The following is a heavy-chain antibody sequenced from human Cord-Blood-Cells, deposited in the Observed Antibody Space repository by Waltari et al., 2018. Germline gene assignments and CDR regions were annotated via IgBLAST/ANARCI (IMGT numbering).Heavy chain of an antibody. D-gene: IGHD2-8*01. V-gene: IGHV3-30*02. CDR1: GLTFSSYG. Sequence: QVQLVESGGGVVQPGGSLRLSCAASGLTFSSYGMHWVRQAPGKGLEWVAFIRYDGSNKYYADSMKGRFTISRDNSKNTLYLQMNSLRAEDTAVYYCAKAMGGGFDYWGQGTLVTVSS. CDR2: IRYDGSNK. J-gene: IGHJ4*02. CDR3: AKAMGGGFDY.